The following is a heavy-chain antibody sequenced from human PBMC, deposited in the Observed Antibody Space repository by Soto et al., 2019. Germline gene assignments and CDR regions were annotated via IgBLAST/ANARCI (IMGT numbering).Heavy chain of an antibody. CDR2: IIPIFGTA. V-gene: IGHV1-69*01. Sequence: QVQLVQSGAEVKKPGSSEKVSCKASGGTFSSYAISWVRQAPGQGLEWMGGIIPIFGTANYAQKFQGRVTITADESTSTAYMELSSLRSEDTAVYYCARDRDDILTGYPEGWFDPWGQGTLVTVSS. D-gene: IGHD3-9*01. J-gene: IGHJ5*02. CDR3: ARDRDDILTGYPEGWFDP. CDR1: GGTFSSYA.